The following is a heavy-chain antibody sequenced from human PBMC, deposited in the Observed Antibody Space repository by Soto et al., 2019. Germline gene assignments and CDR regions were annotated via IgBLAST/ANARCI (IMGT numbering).Heavy chain of an antibody. CDR2: IYPDDPDT. Sequence: GESLKISCKGSGYSFTSYWIGWVRQMPGKGLEWMGIIYPDDPDTRYSPSFQGQVTISADKSISTAYLQWSSLKASDTAMYYCARLGDIVVVPAAIRYYYYYGMDVWGQGTAVTVSS. D-gene: IGHD2-2*01. CDR1: GYSFTSYW. J-gene: IGHJ6*02. V-gene: IGHV5-51*01. CDR3: ARLGDIVVVPAAIRYYYYYGMDV.